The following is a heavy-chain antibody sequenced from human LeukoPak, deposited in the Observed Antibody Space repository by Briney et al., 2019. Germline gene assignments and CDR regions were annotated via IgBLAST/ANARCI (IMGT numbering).Heavy chain of an antibody. CDR3: TTLAMVRVVRDY. V-gene: IGHV3-15*01. CDR2: IKSKIDGGTT. Sequence: GGSLRLSCAASGFTFSNAWMSWVRQAPGKGLEWVGRIKSKIDGGTTDYAAPVKGRFTISRDDSKNTLYLQMNSLKTEDTAVYYCTTLAMVRVVRDYWGQGTLVTVSS. D-gene: IGHD3-10*01. CDR1: GFTFSNAW. J-gene: IGHJ4*02.